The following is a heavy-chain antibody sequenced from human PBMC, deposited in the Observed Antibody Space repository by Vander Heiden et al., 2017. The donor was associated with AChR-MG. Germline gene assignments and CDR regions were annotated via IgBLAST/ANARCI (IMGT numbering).Heavy chain of an antibody. V-gene: IGHV1-69*01. CDR1: GGTFSSYA. CDR2: IIPIFGTA. Sequence: QVQLVQSGAEVKKPGSSVKVSCKASGGTFSSYAISWVRQAPGQGLEWMGGIIPIFGTANYAQKFQGRVTITADESTSTAYMELSSLRSEDTAVYYCARGGGYCSSTSCYSPYYYYYGMDVWGQGTTVTVSS. D-gene: IGHD2-2*01. J-gene: IGHJ6*02. CDR3: ARGGGYCSSTSCYSPYYYYYGMDV.